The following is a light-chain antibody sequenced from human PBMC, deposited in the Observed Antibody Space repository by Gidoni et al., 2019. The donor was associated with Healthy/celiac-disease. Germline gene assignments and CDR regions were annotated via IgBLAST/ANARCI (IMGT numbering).Light chain of an antibody. Sequence: IVLTQSPATLSLSPGERATLSCRASQTVSSYLAWYQQKPGQAPRLLIYDSSNRATGIPARFSGSGSGTDFTLTIRSLEPEDFAVYYCHKRSNWLTFGGGTKVEIK. CDR2: DSS. V-gene: IGKV3-11*01. CDR3: HKRSNWLT. CDR1: QTVSSY. J-gene: IGKJ4*01.